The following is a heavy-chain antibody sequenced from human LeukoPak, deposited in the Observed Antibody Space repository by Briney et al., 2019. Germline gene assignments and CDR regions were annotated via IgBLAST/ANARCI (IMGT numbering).Heavy chain of an antibody. V-gene: IGHV4-59*08. D-gene: IGHD3-22*01. J-gene: IGHJ4*02. CDR1: GGSISSYY. CDR2: IHYSGST. CDR3: AGLYYYDSSGYYPTYFDY. Sequence: PSETLSLTCTVSGGSISSYYWSWIRQPPGKGLEWIGYIHYSGSTYYNPSLKSRVSISVDTSKNQFSLKLSSVTAADTAVYYCAGLYYYDSSGYYPTYFDYWGQGTLVTVSS.